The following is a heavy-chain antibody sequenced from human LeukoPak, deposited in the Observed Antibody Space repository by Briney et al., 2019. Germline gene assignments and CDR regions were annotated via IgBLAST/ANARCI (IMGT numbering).Heavy chain of an antibody. CDR1: GFTFSNYA. V-gene: IGHV3-23*01. Sequence: PGGPLRLSCGVSGFTFSNYAMSWVRQAPGKGLEWVSGISGSGGSTYYTDSMKGRFTISRDNSKNTLYLQMNSLRADDTAVYFCARAGQQLVPYYFNYWGQGILVTVSS. CDR2: ISGSGGST. D-gene: IGHD6-13*01. J-gene: IGHJ4*02. CDR3: ARAGQQLVPYYFNY.